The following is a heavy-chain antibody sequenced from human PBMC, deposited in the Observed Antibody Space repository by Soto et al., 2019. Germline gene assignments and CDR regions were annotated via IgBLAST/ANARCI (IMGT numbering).Heavy chain of an antibody. CDR2: IYWDDDK. CDR3: ARGVRYCSSINSPICFHS. CDR1: GFSLSTSGVG. V-gene: IGHV2-5*02. J-gene: IGHJ5*01. Sequence: QITLKESGPTLVKPTQTLTLTCTFSGFSLSTSGVGVGWIRQPPGKALEWLALIYWDDDKSYSPSLNNRLTITKHTTKIPVVLTMTHMDPMDTATYYCARGVRYCSSINSPICFHSSGQGTLVTVSS. D-gene: IGHD2-8*01.